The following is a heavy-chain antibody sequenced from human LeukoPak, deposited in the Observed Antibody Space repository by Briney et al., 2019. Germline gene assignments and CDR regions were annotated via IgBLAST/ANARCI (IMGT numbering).Heavy chain of an antibody. V-gene: IGHV1-24*01. D-gene: IGHD2-21*01. J-gene: IGHJ4*02. Sequence: ASVKVSCKVSGYSLSELFMHWVRQAPGKGLEWMGGYDPEDNKIIYAQNFQGRVTMTEDTYTDTAYMEMSSLRSEDTAVYYCATEIGSRYFDDWGPGTLVTVSS. CDR1: GYSLSELF. CDR2: YDPEDNKI. CDR3: ATEIGSRYFDD.